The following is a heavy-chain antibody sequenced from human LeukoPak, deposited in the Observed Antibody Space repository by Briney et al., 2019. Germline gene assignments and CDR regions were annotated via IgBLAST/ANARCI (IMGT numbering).Heavy chain of an antibody. D-gene: IGHD3-9*01. Sequence: PGGSLRLSCAASGFTLSSYAMSWVRQAPGKGLEWVSVIYSGGSTYYADSVKGRFTISRDNSKNTLYLQMNSLRAEDTAVYYCARDAQPDTGYHITWGQGTLVTVSS. V-gene: IGHV3-53*01. CDR1: GFTLSSYA. CDR3: ARDAQPDTGYHIT. CDR2: IYSGGST. J-gene: IGHJ5*02.